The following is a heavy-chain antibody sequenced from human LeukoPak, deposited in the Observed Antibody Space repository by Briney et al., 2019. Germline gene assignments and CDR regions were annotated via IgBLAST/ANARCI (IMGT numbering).Heavy chain of an antibody. CDR1: GYSCTSYW. CDR2: IYPGDSDT. J-gene: IGHJ5*02. Sequence: GESLKISSEGTGYSCTSYWIGGVRQMPGKSLEWMGIIYPGDSDTRYSPSFQGQVTISADKSISTAYLQWSSLKASDTAMYYCARLEGQWLESENWFDPWGQGTLVTVSS. V-gene: IGHV5-51*01. D-gene: IGHD6-19*01. CDR3: ARLEGQWLESENWFDP.